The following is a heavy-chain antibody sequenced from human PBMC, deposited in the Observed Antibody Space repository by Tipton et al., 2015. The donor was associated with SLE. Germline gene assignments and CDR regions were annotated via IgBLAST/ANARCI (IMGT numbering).Heavy chain of an antibody. D-gene: IGHD3-22*01. CDR2: IYTSGST. CDR3: ATHYYDSSGYYADAFDI. J-gene: IGHJ3*02. V-gene: IGHV4-61*09. CDR1: GGSISSDTYY. Sequence: TLSLTCIVSGGSISSDTYYWSWLRQPAGKGLEWIGHIYTSGSTNYNPSLKTRVTISVDTSKNQFSLKLSSVTAADTAVYYCATHYYDSSGYYADAFDIWGQGTMVTVSS.